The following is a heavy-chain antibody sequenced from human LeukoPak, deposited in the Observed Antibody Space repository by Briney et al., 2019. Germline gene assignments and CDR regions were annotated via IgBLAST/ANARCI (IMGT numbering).Heavy chain of an antibody. J-gene: IGHJ4*02. CDR3: ARGDCSSTSCRNFPPTQFDY. V-gene: IGHV4-34*01. CDR2: INHSGST. Sequence: SETLSLTCAVYGGSFSGYYWSWLRQPPGKGLEWIGEINHSGSTNYNPPLKSRVTISVDTSKNQFSLKLSSVTAADTAVYYCARGDCSSTSCRNFPPTQFDYWGQGTLVTVSS. CDR1: GGSFSGYY. D-gene: IGHD2-2*01.